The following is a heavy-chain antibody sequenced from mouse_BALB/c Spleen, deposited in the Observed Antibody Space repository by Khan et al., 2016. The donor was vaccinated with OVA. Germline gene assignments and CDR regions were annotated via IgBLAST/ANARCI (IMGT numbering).Heavy chain of an antibody. V-gene: IGHV1S41*01. J-gene: IGHJ4*01. CDR3: ARSDYYGSSLYAMDF. CDR1: GYTFTSYW. Sequence: DLVKPGASVKLSCKASGYTFTSYWINWIKQRPGQGLEWIGHIAPGSGSAYYNEMFKDKATLTVDTSSSTAYIQLSSLSSEDSAVYFRARSDYYGSSLYAMDFWGQGTSVTVSS. CDR2: IAPGSGSA. D-gene: IGHD1-1*01.